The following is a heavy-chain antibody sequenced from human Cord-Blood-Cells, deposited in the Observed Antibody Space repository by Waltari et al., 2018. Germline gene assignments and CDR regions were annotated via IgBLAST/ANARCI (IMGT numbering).Heavy chain of an antibody. CDR1: GGSFSGYD. CDR3: ARVLTMSPEDY. Sequence: QVQPQQWGAGLVKPSATWSLTCAAYGGSFSGYDWSWIRQPPGKGLEWIGEINHGGSTNYNPSLKSRVTISVDTSKNQFSLKLSSVTAADTAVYYCARVLTMSPEDYWGQGTLVTVSS. J-gene: IGHJ4*02. D-gene: IGHD3-9*01. CDR2: INHGGST. V-gene: IGHV4-34*01.